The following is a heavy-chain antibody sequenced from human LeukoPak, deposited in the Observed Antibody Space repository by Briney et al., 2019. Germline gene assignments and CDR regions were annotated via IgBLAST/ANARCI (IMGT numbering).Heavy chain of an antibody. CDR3: AKHSSFFGDYFDS. CDR1: GFTFSSSA. Sequence: QPGGSLRLSCAASGFTFSSSAMTWVRQAPGKGLEWVSVISGSEGTTYYADSVKGRFTISRDISKNTLYLQMNSLRADDTAVYYCAKHSSFFGDYFDSWGQGTLVTVSS. J-gene: IGHJ4*02. V-gene: IGHV3-23*01. CDR2: ISGSEGTT. D-gene: IGHD2/OR15-2a*01.